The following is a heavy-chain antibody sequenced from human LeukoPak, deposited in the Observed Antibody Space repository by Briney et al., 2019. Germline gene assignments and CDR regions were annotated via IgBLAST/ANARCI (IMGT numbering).Heavy chain of an antibody. CDR2: IGGSGGST. CDR3: AKKKRELRGFDY. Sequence: QPGGSLRLSCAASGFTFSSYAMSWVRQAPGKGLEWVSVIGGSGGSTYYADSVKGRFTISRDNSKNTLYLQMSSLRAEDTAVYYCAKKKRELRGFDYWGQGTLVTVSS. CDR1: GFTFSSYA. D-gene: IGHD1-7*01. V-gene: IGHV3-23*01. J-gene: IGHJ4*02.